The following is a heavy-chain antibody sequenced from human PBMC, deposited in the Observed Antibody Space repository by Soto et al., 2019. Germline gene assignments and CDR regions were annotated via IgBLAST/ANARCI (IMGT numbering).Heavy chain of an antibody. V-gene: IGHV3-33*05. J-gene: IGHJ4*02. CDR2: TSYDGSNN. Sequence: QVQLVKSGGGVVQPGTSLILSCVGSGFTFRSYVIHWVRQAPGKGLEWVALTSYDGSNNFYGDSVKGRFTISRHNSRNTVELQMDSLRFEDTALYYCARWGTTGGLDVWGQGTLVSVSS. D-gene: IGHD3-16*01. CDR1: GFTFRSYV. CDR3: ARWGTTGGLDV.